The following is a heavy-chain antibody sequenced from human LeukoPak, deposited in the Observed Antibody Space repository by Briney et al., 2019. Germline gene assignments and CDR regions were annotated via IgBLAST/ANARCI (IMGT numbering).Heavy chain of an antibody. CDR1: GYTFTGYY. V-gene: IGHV1-2*02. CDR2: FNPNSGGT. J-gene: IGHJ5*02. Sequence: ASVKVSCKASGYTFTGYYMHWVRQAPGQGLEWMGWFNPNSGGTNYAQKFQGRATMTRDTSISTAYMELSRLRSDDTAVYYCATEQVDIVVVPAASGWFDPWGQGTLVTVSS. CDR3: ATEQVDIVVVPAASGWFDP. D-gene: IGHD2-2*03.